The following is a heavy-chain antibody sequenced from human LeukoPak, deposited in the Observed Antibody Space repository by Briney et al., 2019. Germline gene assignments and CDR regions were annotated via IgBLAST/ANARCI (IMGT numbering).Heavy chain of an antibody. CDR3: AKDTHVLLWFGELLSPIDY. V-gene: IGHV3-23*01. CDR1: GFTFSSYA. CDR2: ISGSGGST. Sequence: GGSLRLSCAASGFTFSSYAMSWVRQAPGKGLEWVSAISGSGGSTYYADSVKGRFTISRDNSKNTLYLQMNSLRAEDTAVYYCAKDTHVLLWFGELLSPIDYWGQGTLVTVSS. D-gene: IGHD3-10*01. J-gene: IGHJ4*02.